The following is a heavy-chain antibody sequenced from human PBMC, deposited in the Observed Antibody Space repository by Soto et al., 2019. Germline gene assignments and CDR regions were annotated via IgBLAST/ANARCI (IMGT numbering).Heavy chain of an antibody. J-gene: IGHJ2*01. Sequence: EVQLLESGGGLVQPGGSLRLSCAASGFTFSIYAMTWVRQAPGKGLEWVSTISGSSGTTSYADSVKGRFTISRDNSKNPLYLQMTSLRAEDPAVYYCTKDAYGWYFDLWGRGTLVTVSS. CDR3: TKDAYGWYFDL. V-gene: IGHV3-23*01. CDR1: GFTFSIYA. D-gene: IGHD4-17*01. CDR2: ISGSSGTT.